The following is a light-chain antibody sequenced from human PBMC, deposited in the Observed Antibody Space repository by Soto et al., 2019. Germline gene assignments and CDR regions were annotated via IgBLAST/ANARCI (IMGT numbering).Light chain of an antibody. J-gene: IGKJ1*01. V-gene: IGKV3-15*01. CDR2: AAS. Sequence: EIVMTQSPATLSVSPGERATLSCRASQSVSSNLAWYQQKPGQAPRLLIYAASTRATGIPARFSGSGSGTEFTLTISSLQPEDFAVYYCQQYNSWFRTFGQGTKVEIK. CDR3: QQYNSWFRT. CDR1: QSVSSN.